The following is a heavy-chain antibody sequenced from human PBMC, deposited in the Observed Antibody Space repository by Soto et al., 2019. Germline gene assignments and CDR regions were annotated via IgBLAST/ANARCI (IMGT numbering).Heavy chain of an antibody. D-gene: IGHD2-15*01. CDR2: IYFRGNS. V-gene: IGHV4-31*03. J-gene: IGHJ4*02. Sequence: QVQLQESGPGLVKPSQTLSVTCTVSGDSITSGPYYWSWVRQLPGRGLEWTGYIYFRGNSYYHPSLKSRISIAVARSNNQFYLEVHSVTAADTAVYYCARSGGSNSWYGVFDFWGQGALVNVSS. CDR1: GDSITSGPYY. CDR3: ARSGGSNSWYGVFDF.